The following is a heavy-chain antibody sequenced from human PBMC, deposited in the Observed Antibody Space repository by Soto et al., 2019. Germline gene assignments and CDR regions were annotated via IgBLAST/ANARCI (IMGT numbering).Heavy chain of an antibody. CDR1: GFTFTEYW. Sequence: EEQLVESGGGLVQPGGSLRLSCAASGFTFTEYWMHWVRQVPGKGLVWVSRINADGTRTSYADSVKGRFTISRDNAKNTVYVQMNSLRAEDTALFYCARALKNYYGTDVWGQGTTVTVSS. J-gene: IGHJ6*02. CDR2: INADGTRT. CDR3: ARALKNYYGTDV. D-gene: IGHD3-16*01. V-gene: IGHV3-74*01.